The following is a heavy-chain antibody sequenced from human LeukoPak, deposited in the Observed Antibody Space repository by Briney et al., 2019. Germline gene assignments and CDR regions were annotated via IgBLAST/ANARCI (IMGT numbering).Heavy chain of an antibody. J-gene: IGHJ4*02. CDR2: ISYDESNI. V-gene: IGHV3-30*03. Sequence: RSLRLSCAASGYTFSSYWMHWVRQAPGKGLEWVAVISYDESNIYYAASVKGRFSISRDNSKNTLFLQMNSLRAEDTAVYFCARGGSYDYWTGYRTDYWGQGTLVTVSS. CDR3: ARGGSYDYWTGYRTDY. D-gene: IGHD3-3*01. CDR1: GYTFSSYW.